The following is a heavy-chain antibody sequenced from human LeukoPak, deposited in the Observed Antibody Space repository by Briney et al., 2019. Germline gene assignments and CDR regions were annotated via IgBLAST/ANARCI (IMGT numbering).Heavy chain of an antibody. CDR3: ARHLGSSWYRYYYYMDV. CDR2: IYYSGST. V-gene: IGHV4-59*08. Sequence: SETLSLTCTVSGGSISSYYWSWIRQPPGKGLEWIGYIYYSGSTNYNPSLKSRVTISVDTSKNQFSLKLSSVTAADTAVYYCARHLGSSWYRYYYYMDVWGKGTTVTVSS. J-gene: IGHJ6*03. D-gene: IGHD6-13*01. CDR1: GGSISSYY.